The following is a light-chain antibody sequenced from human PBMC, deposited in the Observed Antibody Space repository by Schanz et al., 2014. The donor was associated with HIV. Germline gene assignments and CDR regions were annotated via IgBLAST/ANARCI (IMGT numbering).Light chain of an antibody. J-gene: IGKJ1*01. V-gene: IGKV3-20*01. CDR3: HQYGSSPRT. CDR1: QSVGIN. CDR2: GIS. Sequence: EIVMTQSPATLSVSPGERVTLSCRASQSVGINLAWYQQKPGQAPRLLVYGISTRATGIPDRFSGSGSGTDFTLTITRLEPEDFAVYYCHQYGSSPRTFGQGTKVEI.